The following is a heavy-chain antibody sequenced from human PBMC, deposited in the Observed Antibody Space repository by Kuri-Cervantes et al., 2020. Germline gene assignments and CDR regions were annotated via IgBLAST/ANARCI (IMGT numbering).Heavy chain of an antibody. D-gene: IGHD3-22*01. Sequence: SCTVSGGSISSGGYYWSWIRQHPGKGLEWIGYIYYSGSTYYNPSLKSRVTISVDTSKNQFSLKLSSVTAADTAVYYCASITLLGGYCVSDWGQGTLVTVSS. J-gene: IGHJ4*02. CDR1: GGSISSGGYY. CDR2: IYYSGST. V-gene: IGHV4-31*02. CDR3: ASITLLGGYCVSD.